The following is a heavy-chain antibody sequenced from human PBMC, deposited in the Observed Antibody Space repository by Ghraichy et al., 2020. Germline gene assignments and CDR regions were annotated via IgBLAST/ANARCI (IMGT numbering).Heavy chain of an antibody. Sequence: GGSLRLSCGASGFTFGRFWMHWVRQAPGKGLVWVSRISDNDGSWTNYADSVRGRFTISRDNAKSTLYLQMDSLRPEDTAVYYCGRDLGGVAGSWGQGTLVTVSS. D-gene: IGHD3-16*01. J-gene: IGHJ5*02. CDR3: GRDLGGVAGS. V-gene: IGHV3-74*01. CDR2: ISDNDGSWT. CDR1: GFTFGRFW.